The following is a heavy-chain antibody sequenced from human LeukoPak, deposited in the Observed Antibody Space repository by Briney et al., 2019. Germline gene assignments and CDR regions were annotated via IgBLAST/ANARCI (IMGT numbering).Heavy chain of an antibody. J-gene: IGHJ5*02. V-gene: IGHV3-21*01. Sequence: NPGGSLRLSCAASGFTFSSYSMNWVRQAPGKGLEWVSSISSSSSYIYYADSVKGRFTISRDNAKNSLYLQMNSLRAEDTAVYYCARDEGSSGWYGQNWFDPWGQGTLVTVSS. CDR3: ARDEGSSGWYGQNWFDP. D-gene: IGHD6-19*01. CDR2: ISSSSSYI. CDR1: GFTFSSYS.